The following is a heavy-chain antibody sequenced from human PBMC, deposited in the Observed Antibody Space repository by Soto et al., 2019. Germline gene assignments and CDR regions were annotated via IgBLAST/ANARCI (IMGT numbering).Heavy chain of an antibody. CDR2: IFYSGNT. Sequence: SETLSLTCTVSGGSLSSSSYYWGWIRQPPGKGLEWIGNIFYSGNTYYNPSLKSRVTISVDTSKNQFSLKLSSVTAADTAVYYCARRVTRYTRRATYWFDPWGQGTLVTVSS. CDR3: ARRVTRYTRRATYWFDP. CDR1: GGSLSSSSYY. D-gene: IGHD1-20*01. V-gene: IGHV4-39*07. J-gene: IGHJ5*02.